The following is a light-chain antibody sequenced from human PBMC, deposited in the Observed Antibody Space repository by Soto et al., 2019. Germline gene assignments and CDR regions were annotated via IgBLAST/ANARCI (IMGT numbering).Light chain of an antibody. Sequence: QSALTQPASVSGSPGQSITVSCTGTSSDIGASNYVSWYQQHPGKAPKLIISEVSNRPSGVSNRFSGSKSGSTASLTISGLQAEDEADYYCTSYTSSTTWVFGGGTNLTVL. CDR2: EVS. CDR3: TSYTSSTTWV. V-gene: IGLV2-14*01. CDR1: SSDIGASNY. J-gene: IGLJ3*02.